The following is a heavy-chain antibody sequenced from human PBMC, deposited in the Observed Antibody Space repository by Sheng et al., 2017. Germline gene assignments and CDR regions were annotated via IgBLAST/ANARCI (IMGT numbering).Heavy chain of an antibody. D-gene: IGHD1-26*01. Sequence: PGGSLRLSCAASGFTFSDYYMSWIRQAPGKGLEWVSYISSSSSYTNYADSVKGRFTISRDNAKNSLYLQMNSLRAEDTAVYYCARGRTSTVGATTYFDYWGQGTLVTVSS. CDR3: ARGRTSTVGATTYFDY. J-gene: IGHJ4*02. V-gene: IGHV3-11*05. CDR1: GFTFSDYY. CDR2: ISSSSSYT.